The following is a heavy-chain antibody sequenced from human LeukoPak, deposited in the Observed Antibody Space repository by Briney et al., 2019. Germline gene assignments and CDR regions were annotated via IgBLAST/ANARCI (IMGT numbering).Heavy chain of an antibody. J-gene: IGHJ4*02. Sequence: GGSLRLSCAASGFTFSSYEMNWVRQAPGKGLEWVSYISSSGSTIYYADSVKGRFTISRDNSKNTLYLQMNSLRAEDTAVYYCARDSRDTAMVDYWGQGTLVTVSS. V-gene: IGHV3-48*03. CDR2: ISSSGSTI. CDR1: GFTFSSYE. CDR3: ARDSRDTAMVDY. D-gene: IGHD5-18*01.